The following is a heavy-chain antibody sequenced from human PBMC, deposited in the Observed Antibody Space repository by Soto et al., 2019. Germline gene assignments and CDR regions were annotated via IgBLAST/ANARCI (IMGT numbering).Heavy chain of an antibody. CDR2: ISGTSSYT. D-gene: IGHD6-19*01. CDR1: GFTFNEYY. CDR3: ARDQSIAVAGTGPLFDY. V-gene: IGHV3-11*06. Sequence: QVQLVESGGGLVRPGGSLRLSCAASGFTFNEYYINWIRQAPGKGLEWVSYISGTSSYTNYADSVKGRFTISRDNAKNSLYLQRNSLRAEDTAIYFCARDQSIAVAGTGPLFDYWGQGTLVTVSS. J-gene: IGHJ4*02.